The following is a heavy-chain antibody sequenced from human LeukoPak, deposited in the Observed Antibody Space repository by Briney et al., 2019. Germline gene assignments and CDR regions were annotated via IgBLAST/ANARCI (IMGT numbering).Heavy chain of an antibody. D-gene: IGHD6-13*01. J-gene: IGHJ4*02. CDR3: ARGQLGLAY. CDR1: GGTFSNYA. Sequence: SVKVSCKASGGTFSNYALSWVRQAPGQGLEWMGGIIPIFGTANYAQKLQGRVTMTTDTSTSTAYMELRSLRSDDTAVYYCARGQLGLAYWGQGTLVTVSS. CDR2: IIPIFGTA. V-gene: IGHV1-69*05.